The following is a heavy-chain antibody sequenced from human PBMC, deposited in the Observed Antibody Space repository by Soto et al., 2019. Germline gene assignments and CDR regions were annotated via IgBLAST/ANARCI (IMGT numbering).Heavy chain of an antibody. D-gene: IGHD6-6*01. CDR1: GYTFTNYA. Sequence: QVQLVQSGVEVKKPGASVKVSCKASGYTFTNYAISWVRQAPGRGLEWMGWVNTYNGNPNYAQIFQGRVTMTTDTSTGTAYIELRSLKSDYSAVYYCARDSQYSTDWQRFDSWGQGTLVTVSS. CDR2: VNTYNGNP. CDR3: ARDSQYSTDWQRFDS. J-gene: IGHJ4*02. V-gene: IGHV1-18*01.